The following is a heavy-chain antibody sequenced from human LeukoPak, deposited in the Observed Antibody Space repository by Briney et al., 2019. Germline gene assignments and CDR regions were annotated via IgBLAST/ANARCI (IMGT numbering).Heavy chain of an antibody. J-gene: IGHJ4*02. CDR3: ARHAGGYYDSSGYFDY. CDR1: GYSISSGYY. V-gene: IGHV4-38-2*01. D-gene: IGHD3-22*01. CDR2: IYHSGST. Sequence: SETLSLTCVVSGYSISSGYYWGWIRQPPGKGLEWIGSIYHSGSTYYNPSLKSRVTISVDTSKNQFSLKLSSVTAADTAVYYCARHAGGYYDSSGYFDYWGQGTLVTVSS.